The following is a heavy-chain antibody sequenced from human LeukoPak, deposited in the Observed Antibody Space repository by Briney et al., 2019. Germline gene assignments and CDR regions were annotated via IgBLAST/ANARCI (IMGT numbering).Heavy chain of an antibody. CDR1: VYTVTSYD. CDR3: ARESSNYELDY. J-gene: IGHJ4*02. V-gene: IGHV1-8*01. CDR2: MNPNSGNT. D-gene: IGHD4-11*01. Sequence: ASVKVSCKASVYTVTSYDINWVRQATGQGREWMGWMNPNSGNTGYAKKFQGRVTMTRNTSISTDYMELSSLRSEDTDVYYCARESSNYELDYWGQGTLVTVSS.